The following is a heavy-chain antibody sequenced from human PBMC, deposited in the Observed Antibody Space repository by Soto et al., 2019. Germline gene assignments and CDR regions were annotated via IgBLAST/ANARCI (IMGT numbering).Heavy chain of an antibody. Sequence: GGSLRLSCAASGFTFSSYGLHWVRQAPGKGLEWVAGISYHENNKYYADSVKGRFTISRDNSKNTLYLQMNSLRAEDTAVYYCAKDRPAGTLQHWGQGTLVTVSS. D-gene: IGHD6-13*01. J-gene: IGHJ1*01. CDR2: ISYHENNK. V-gene: IGHV3-30*18. CDR1: GFTFSSYG. CDR3: AKDRPAGTLQH.